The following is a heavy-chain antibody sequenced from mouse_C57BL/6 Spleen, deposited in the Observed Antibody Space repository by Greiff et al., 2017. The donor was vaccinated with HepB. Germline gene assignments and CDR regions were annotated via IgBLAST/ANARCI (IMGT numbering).Heavy chain of an antibody. D-gene: IGHD2-3*01. J-gene: IGHJ2*01. CDR3: ASGGWGT. CDR1: GYSITSGYD. CDR2: ISYSGST. Sequence: EVQGVESGPGMVKPSQSLSLTCTVTGYSITSGYDWHWIRHVPGNKLEWMGYISYSGSTNYNPSLKSRISITHDTSKNHFFLKLNSVTTEDTATYYCASGGWGTWGQGTTLTVSS. V-gene: IGHV3-1*01.